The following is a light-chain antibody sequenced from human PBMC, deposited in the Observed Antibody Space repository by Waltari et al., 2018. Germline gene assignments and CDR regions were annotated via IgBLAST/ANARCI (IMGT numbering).Light chain of an antibody. CDR3: QQYYSTPRA. J-gene: IGKJ1*01. CDR2: WAS. V-gene: IGKV4-1*01. Sequence: DIVMTQSPDSLAVAPGERANSTCKSSQSVLYSSNSKNYLAWYQQKPGQPPKWLIYWASTRESGVPDRFSGSGSWTDFTLPITSLQAEDVAVYYCQQYYSTPRAFGQGTKVEIK. CDR1: QSVLYSSNSKNY.